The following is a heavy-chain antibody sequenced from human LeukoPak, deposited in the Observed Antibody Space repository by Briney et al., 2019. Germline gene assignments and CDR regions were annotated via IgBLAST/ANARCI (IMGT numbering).Heavy chain of an antibody. V-gene: IGHV3-33*01. CDR2: IWYDGSNK. D-gene: IGHD6-6*01. J-gene: IGHJ5*02. CDR3: ARDQGPRARGGWFDP. Sequence: PGGSLRLSCAASGFTFSSYGMHWVRQAPGKGLEWVAVIWYDGSNKYYADSVKGRFTISRDNSKNTLYLQMNSLRAEDTAVYYCARDQGPRARGGWFDPWGQGTLVTVSS. CDR1: GFTFSSYG.